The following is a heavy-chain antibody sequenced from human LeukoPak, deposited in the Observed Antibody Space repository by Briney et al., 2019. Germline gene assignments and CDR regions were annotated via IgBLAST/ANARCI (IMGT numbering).Heavy chain of an antibody. CDR1: GFTFSSYW. D-gene: IGHD3-10*01. CDR2: INSDGS. J-gene: IGHJ4*02. Sequence: GGSLRLSCAASGFTFSSYWMHWVRQAPGKGLMWVSRINSDGSSRFTISRDNAKNTPYLQMNSLRAEDTAVYYCARAQTGLNDYWGQGTLVTVSS. V-gene: IGHV3-74*01. CDR3: ARAQTGLNDY.